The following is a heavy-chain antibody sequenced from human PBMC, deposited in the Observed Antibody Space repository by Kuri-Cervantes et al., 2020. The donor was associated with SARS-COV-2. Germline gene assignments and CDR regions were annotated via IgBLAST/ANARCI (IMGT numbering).Heavy chain of an antibody. CDR2: IHTSGST. Sequence: GSLRLSCTVSFGSVSSGHYYWNWIRQPAGKGLEWIGYIHTSGSTKYNPSLKSRVTISIDTARTHFSMNLGSVTVADTARYYCARVRWEPSYYYYYMDVWGTGTTVTVSS. CDR3: ARVRWEPSYYYYYMDV. J-gene: IGHJ6*03. V-gene: IGHV4-61*10. CDR1: FGSVSSGHYY. D-gene: IGHD1-26*01.